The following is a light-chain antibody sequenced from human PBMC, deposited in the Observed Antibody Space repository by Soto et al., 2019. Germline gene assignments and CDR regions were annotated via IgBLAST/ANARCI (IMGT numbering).Light chain of an antibody. J-gene: IGKJ4*01. Sequence: EIVLTQSPGTLSLSPGERATLSCRASQSVSSSYLAWYQQKPGQAPRLLIYGASSRATGIPDRFSGSGSGTDFTLTISRLELEDFAVYYCLQYDSSPLTFGGGTKVEIK. CDR3: LQYDSSPLT. CDR1: QSVSSSY. V-gene: IGKV3-20*01. CDR2: GAS.